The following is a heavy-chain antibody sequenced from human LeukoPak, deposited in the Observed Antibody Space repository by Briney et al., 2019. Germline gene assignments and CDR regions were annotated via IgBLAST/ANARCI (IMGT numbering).Heavy chain of an antibody. Sequence: GGSLRLSCAASGFTFSSYSMNWVGQAPGKGLEGVSSISSSSSYIYYADSVKGRFTISRDNAKNSLYLQMNSLRAEDTAVYYCARDEAVGASDYWGQGTLVTVSS. CDR3: ARDEAVGASDY. V-gene: IGHV3-21*01. CDR1: GFTFSSYS. D-gene: IGHD1-26*01. CDR2: ISSSSSYI. J-gene: IGHJ4*02.